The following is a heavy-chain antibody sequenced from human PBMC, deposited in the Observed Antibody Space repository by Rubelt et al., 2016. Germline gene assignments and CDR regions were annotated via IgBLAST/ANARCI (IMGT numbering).Heavy chain of an antibody. Sequence: EVQVAESGGGLVQPGGSLRLSCAASGSTASSGYMGWVRQAPVKGLEWVSVMYNSRTTYYADSVKGRFTISRETSKNTGELEMNGLRAEDSAVYYCVYSGNYYNWGRGTLVTVSS. CDR2: MYNSRTT. CDR1: GSTASSGY. D-gene: IGHD1-26*01. CDR3: VYSGNYYN. J-gene: IGHJ4*02. V-gene: IGHV3-66*01.